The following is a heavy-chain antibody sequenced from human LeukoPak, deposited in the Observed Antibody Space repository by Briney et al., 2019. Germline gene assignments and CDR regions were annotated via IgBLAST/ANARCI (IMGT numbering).Heavy chain of an antibody. J-gene: IGHJ4*02. CDR2: INHSGST. Sequence: SETLSLTCAVYGGSFSGYYWSWIRQPPGKGLEWIGEINHSGSTNYNPSLKSRVTISVDSSKNQFSLKLSSVTAADTAVYYCARALRTKNDYWGQGTLVTVSS. D-gene: IGHD1-14*01. V-gene: IGHV4-34*01. CDR3: ARALRTKNDY. CDR1: GGSFSGYY.